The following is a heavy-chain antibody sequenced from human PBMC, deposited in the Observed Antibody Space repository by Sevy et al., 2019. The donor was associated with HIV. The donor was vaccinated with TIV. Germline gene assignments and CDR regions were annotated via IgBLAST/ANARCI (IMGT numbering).Heavy chain of an antibody. D-gene: IGHD1-1*01. Sequence: GESLKISCAASGLTFSSYGMHWVRQAPGKGLEWVAFIRYDGSNQFYADSVKGRFTISRDNSNNTLYLQMNTLRTEDTAVYYCATRWTPGYWGQGILVTVSS. J-gene: IGHJ4*02. V-gene: IGHV3-30*02. CDR2: IRYDGSNQ. CDR1: GLTFSSYG. CDR3: ATRWTPGY.